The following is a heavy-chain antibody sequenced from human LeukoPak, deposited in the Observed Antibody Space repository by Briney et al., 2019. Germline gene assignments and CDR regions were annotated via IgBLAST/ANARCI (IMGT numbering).Heavy chain of an antibody. D-gene: IGHD1-14*01. V-gene: IGHV3-66*02. CDR1: GFTVSSNY. J-gene: IGHJ4*02. CDR3: ARDPRGTDTEGY. CDR2: IYSGGST. Sequence: PGGSLRLSCAASGFTVSSNYMSWVRQAPGKGLEWVSVIYSGGSTYYADSVKGRFTISRDNSKNTLYLQMNSLRAEDTAVYYCARDPRGTDTEGYWGQGTLVIVSS.